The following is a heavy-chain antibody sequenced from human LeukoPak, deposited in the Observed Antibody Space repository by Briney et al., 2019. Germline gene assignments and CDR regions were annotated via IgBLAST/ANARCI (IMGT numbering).Heavy chain of an antibody. D-gene: IGHD1-26*01. CDR1: GFIFSSYA. J-gene: IGHJ4*02. Sequence: PGGSLRLSCAASGFIFSSYAMHWVRQAPGKGLEYVSAISSNGGTTCYANSVKGRFTISRDNSKNTLYLQMGSLRAEDMAVYYCARDRGNTGSYLYYFDYWGQGTLVTVSS. CDR2: ISSNGGTT. CDR3: ARDRGNTGSYLYYFDY. V-gene: IGHV3-64*01.